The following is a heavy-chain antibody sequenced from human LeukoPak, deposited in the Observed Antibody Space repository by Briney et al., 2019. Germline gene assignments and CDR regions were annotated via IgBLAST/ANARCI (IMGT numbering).Heavy chain of an antibody. Sequence: ASVKVSCKASGYTFTGYYMHWVRQAPGQGLEWMGWINPNSGGTNYAQKFQGRVTMTRDTSISTAYVELSRLRSDDTAVYYCARIQNPYYGSGRKALDIWGQGTMVTVSS. D-gene: IGHD3-10*01. V-gene: IGHV1-2*02. CDR1: GYTFTGYY. J-gene: IGHJ3*02. CDR3: ARIQNPYYGSGRKALDI. CDR2: INPNSGGT.